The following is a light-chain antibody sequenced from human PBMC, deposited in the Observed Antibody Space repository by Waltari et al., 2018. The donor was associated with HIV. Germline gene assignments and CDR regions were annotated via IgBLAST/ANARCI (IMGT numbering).Light chain of an antibody. CDR1: RTHPVLTSH. Sequence: QSVLTPPSPLSPSSASSARPPCPLRRTHPVLTSHLHMHQQQPGSPRQYFLRYKSDSDKQQGSGVPSRFSGSKDASANAGILLISGLQAEDEADYYCMMWYSSAGVFGGGTKLTVL. V-gene: IGLV5-45*02. J-gene: IGLJ3*02. CDR2: YKSDSDK. CDR3: MMWYSSAGV.